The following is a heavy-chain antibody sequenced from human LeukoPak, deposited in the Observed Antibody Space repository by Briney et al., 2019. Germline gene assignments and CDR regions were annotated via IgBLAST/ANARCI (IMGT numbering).Heavy chain of an antibody. Sequence: SSETLSLTCAVYGGSFSGYYWSWSRKPPGKGLEWVGEINHSGSTNYNPSLKGRVTISVDTSKNQFYLKLSTVTASDTAVYYCARGCDDSSGYYQYYLDYWGQGTLVTVSS. D-gene: IGHD3-22*01. CDR3: ARGCDDSSGYYQYYLDY. V-gene: IGHV4-34*01. CDR2: INHSGST. J-gene: IGHJ4*02. CDR1: GGSFSGYY.